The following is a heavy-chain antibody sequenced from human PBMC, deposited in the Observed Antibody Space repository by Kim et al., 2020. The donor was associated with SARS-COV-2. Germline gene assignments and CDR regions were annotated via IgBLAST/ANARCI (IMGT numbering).Heavy chain of an antibody. D-gene: IGHD1-26*01. V-gene: IGHV3-33*01. Sequence: GGSLRLSCAASGFTFSSYGMHWVRQAPGKGLEWVAVIWYDGSNKYYADSVKGRFTISRDNSKNTLYLQMNSLRAEDTAVYYCARDLLVGATSYGMDVWGRGTTVSASS. CDR2: IWYDGSNK. CDR1: GFTFSSYG. J-gene: IGHJ6*02. CDR3: ARDLLVGATSYGMDV.